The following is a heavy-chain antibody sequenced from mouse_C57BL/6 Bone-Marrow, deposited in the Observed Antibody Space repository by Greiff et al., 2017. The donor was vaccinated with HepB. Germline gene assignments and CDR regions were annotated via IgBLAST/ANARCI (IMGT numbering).Heavy chain of an antibody. D-gene: IGHD1-1*01. CDR3: TRGGYYGTWFAY. Sequence: EVMLVESGAGLVKPGGSLKLSCAASGFTFSSYAMSWVRQTPEKRLEWVAYISSGGDYIYYADTVKGRFTISRDNARNTLYLQMSSLKSEDTAMYYCTRGGYYGTWFAYWGQGTLVTVSA. J-gene: IGHJ3*01. CDR1: GFTFSSYA. CDR2: ISSGGDYI. V-gene: IGHV5-9-1*02.